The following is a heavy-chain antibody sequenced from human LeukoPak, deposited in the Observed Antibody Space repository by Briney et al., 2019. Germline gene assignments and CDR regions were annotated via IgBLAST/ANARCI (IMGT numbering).Heavy chain of an antibody. CDR2: ISSSSSYR. D-gene: IGHD5-12*01. CDR1: GFTLSSYS. Sequence: GGSLRLSCAASGFTLSSYSMNWVRQAPGKGLEWVSSISSSSSYRYYADSVKGRFTISRDNAKNSLYLQMNSLRAEDTAVYYCARVEASGYDYGAFDYWGQGTLVTVSS. V-gene: IGHV3-21*01. CDR3: ARVEASGYDYGAFDY. J-gene: IGHJ4*02.